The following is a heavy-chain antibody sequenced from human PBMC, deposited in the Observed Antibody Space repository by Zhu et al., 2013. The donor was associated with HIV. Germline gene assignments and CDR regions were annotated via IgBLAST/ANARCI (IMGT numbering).Heavy chain of an antibody. CDR3: ARDLVRQVEMATMNY. D-gene: IGHD5-12*01. CDR1: GYTFTGYY. Sequence: QVQLVQSGAEVKKPGASVKVSCKASGYTFTGYYMHWVRQAPGQGLEWMGWINPNSGGTNYAQKFQGRVTMTRDTSISTAYMELSRLRSDDTAVYYCARDLVRQVEMATMNYWGQGTLVTVSS. V-gene: IGHV1-2*02. J-gene: IGHJ4*02. CDR2: INPNSGGT.